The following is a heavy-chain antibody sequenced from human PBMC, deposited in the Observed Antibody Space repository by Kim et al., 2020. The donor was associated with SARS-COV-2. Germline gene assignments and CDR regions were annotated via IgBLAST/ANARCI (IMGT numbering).Heavy chain of an antibody. D-gene: IGHD5-12*01. CDR3: ARQSPRGYNLYDINH. V-gene: IGHV4-39*01. J-gene: IGHJ5*02. Sequence: SETLSLTCTVSGASISSSPFYWAWIRQPPGKGLEWIGSISYSEKTFYNPSLKSRVTLSVDTSKNQFSLKLNSVVAADTSVYYCARQSPRGYNLYDINHWGQGTLVAVSS. CDR1: GASISSSPFY. CDR2: ISYSEKT.